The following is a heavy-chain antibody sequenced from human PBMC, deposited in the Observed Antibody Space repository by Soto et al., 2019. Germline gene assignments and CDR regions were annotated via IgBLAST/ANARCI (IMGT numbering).Heavy chain of an antibody. Sequence: EVQLVESGGGLVQPGGSLRLSCAASGFTVSSNYMSWVRQAPGKGLEWVSVIYSGGSTYYADSVKGRFTISRHNSKNTLYLQMNSLRAEDTAVYYCARVTKGAARNYYYYYMDVCGKGTTVTVSS. J-gene: IGHJ6*03. CDR1: GFTVSSNY. CDR3: ARVTKGAARNYYYYYMDV. CDR2: IYSGGST. D-gene: IGHD6-6*01. V-gene: IGHV3-53*04.